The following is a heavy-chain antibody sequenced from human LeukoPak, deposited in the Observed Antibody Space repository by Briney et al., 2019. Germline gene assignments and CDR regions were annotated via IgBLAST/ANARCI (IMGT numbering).Heavy chain of an antibody. Sequence: SETLSLTCTVSGGSISSYYWTWIRQSPGKGLEWIGYIYYSGSTSYNPSLKSRVTISVDTSKNQFSMKLSSVTAADTAVYYCARGVDGYNSYNYWGQGTLATVSS. V-gene: IGHV4-59*01. CDR2: IYYSGST. D-gene: IGHD5-24*01. CDR3: ARGVDGYNSYNY. J-gene: IGHJ4*02. CDR1: GGSISSYY.